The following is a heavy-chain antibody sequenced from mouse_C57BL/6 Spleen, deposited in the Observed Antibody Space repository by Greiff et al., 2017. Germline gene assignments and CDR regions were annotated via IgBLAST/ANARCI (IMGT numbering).Heavy chain of an antibody. CDR2: IDPEDGDT. CDR3: TTYYYGSSPAWCAY. Sequence: VQLQQSGAELVRPGASVKLSCTASGFNIKDYYMHWVKQRPEQGLEWIGRIDPEDGDTEYAPKFQGKATMTADTSSNTAYLQLSSLTSEDTAVYYCTTYYYGSSPAWCAYWGQGTLVTVSA. J-gene: IGHJ3*01. V-gene: IGHV14-1*01. CDR1: GFNIKDYY. D-gene: IGHD1-1*01.